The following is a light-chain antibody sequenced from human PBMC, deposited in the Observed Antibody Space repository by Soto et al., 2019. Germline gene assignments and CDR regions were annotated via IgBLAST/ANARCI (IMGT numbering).Light chain of an antibody. CDR1: SSDVGGYNY. Sequence: QSALTQPASVSGSPGQSITISCTGTSSDVGGYNYVSWYQQHPGKAPKLMIYEVSNRPSGVSNRFSGSKSGNTGSLTISGLQAEDEADYYCSSYTSSSFYVFGTGTKLTVL. J-gene: IGLJ1*01. CDR2: EVS. V-gene: IGLV2-14*01. CDR3: SSYTSSSFYV.